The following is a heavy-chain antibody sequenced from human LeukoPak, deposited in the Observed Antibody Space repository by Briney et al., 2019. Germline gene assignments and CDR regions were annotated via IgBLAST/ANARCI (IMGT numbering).Heavy chain of an antibody. CDR3: ARGPSSWYSN. CDR2: IYYSGST. Sequence: SETLSLTCTVSGGSISSGGYYWGWIRQHPGKGLEWIGYIYYSGSTYYNPSLKSRVTISVDTSKNQFSLKLSSVTAADTAVYYCARGPSSWYSNWGQGTLVTVSS. J-gene: IGHJ4*02. V-gene: IGHV4-31*03. D-gene: IGHD6-13*01. CDR1: GGSISSGGYY.